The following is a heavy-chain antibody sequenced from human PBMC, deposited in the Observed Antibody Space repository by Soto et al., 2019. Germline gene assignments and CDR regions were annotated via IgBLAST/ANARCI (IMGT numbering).Heavy chain of an antibody. J-gene: IGHJ4*02. CDR2: IIPIIGTP. V-gene: IGHV1-69*13. Sequence: AVKVSCKASGGTFRNHVFNWVRQAPGQGLEWMGGIIPIIGTPNYAQKFQGRVTITADASTSTVYLEVSSLRSQDTAVYYCARDLEFRDGNISHLDYWGQGTLVTVSS. CDR1: GGTFRNHV. CDR3: ARDLEFRDGNISHLDY. D-gene: IGHD3-10*01.